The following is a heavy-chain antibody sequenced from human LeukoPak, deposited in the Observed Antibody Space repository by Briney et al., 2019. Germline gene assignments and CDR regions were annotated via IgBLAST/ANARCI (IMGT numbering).Heavy chain of an antibody. V-gene: IGHV6-1*01. D-gene: IGHD6-13*01. CDR2: TYYRSKWYN. CDR1: GDSVSSNSAA. J-gene: IGHJ6*02. Sequence: SQTLSLTCAISGDSVSSNSAAWNWIRQSPSRGLEWLGRTYYRSKWYNDYAVSVKSRITTNPDTSKNQFSLQLNSVTPEDTAVYYCARDQAGSSSWTFYYYYGMDVWGQGTTVTVSS. CDR3: ARDQAGSSSWTFYYYYGMDV.